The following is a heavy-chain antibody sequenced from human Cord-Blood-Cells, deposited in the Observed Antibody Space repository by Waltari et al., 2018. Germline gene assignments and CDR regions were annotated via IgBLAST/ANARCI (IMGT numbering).Heavy chain of an antibody. Sequence: QVQLQQWGAGLLKPSETLSLTCAVYGGSFSGYYWSWIRQPPGKGLEWIGEINHSGSTNDNPSLRSRGTRSVDTSKNQFSLKLSSVTAADTAVYYCARGRGRSSWLDYWGQGTLVTVSS. CDR1: GGSFSGYY. CDR2: INHSGST. V-gene: IGHV4-34*01. J-gene: IGHJ4*02. CDR3: ARGRGRSSWLDY. D-gene: IGHD6-13*01.